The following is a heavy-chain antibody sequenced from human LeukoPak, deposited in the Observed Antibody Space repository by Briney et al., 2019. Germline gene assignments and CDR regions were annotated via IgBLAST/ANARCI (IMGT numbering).Heavy chain of an antibody. D-gene: IGHD3-3*01. CDR1: GYTFTGYY. V-gene: IGHV1-2*02. J-gene: IGHJ4*02. Sequence: ASVKVSCKASGYTFTGYYMHWVRQAPGQGLEWMGRINPNSGGTNYAQKFQGRVTMTRDTSISTAYMELSRLRSDDTAVYYCATVAYDFWSGYYNHFDYWGQGTLVTVSS. CDR2: INPNSGGT. CDR3: ATVAYDFWSGYYNHFDY.